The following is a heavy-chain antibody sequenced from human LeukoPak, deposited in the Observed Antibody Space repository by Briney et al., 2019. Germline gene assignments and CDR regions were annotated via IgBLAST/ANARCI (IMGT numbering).Heavy chain of an antibody. CDR3: ARPAVSGGDGFDI. D-gene: IGHD6-19*01. CDR1: GGSISSYY. V-gene: IGHV4-59*08. Sequence: SETLSLTCTVSGGSISSYYWSWIRQPPGKGLEWIGYIYYSGTTNYNPSLKSRVTISVDTSKNRFSLKLSSVTAADTAVYYCARPAVSGGDGFDIWGQGTMVTVSS. J-gene: IGHJ3*02. CDR2: IYYSGTT.